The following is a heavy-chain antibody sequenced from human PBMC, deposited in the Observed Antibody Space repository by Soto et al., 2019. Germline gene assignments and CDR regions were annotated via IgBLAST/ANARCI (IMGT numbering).Heavy chain of an antibody. J-gene: IGHJ4*02. D-gene: IGHD3-9*01. CDR3: ARGGDRYYDILTGYPAGGFFDY. CDR2: INPNSGGT. Sequence: ASVKVSCKASGYTFTSYYMHWVRQAPGQGLEWMGWINPNSGGTNYAQKFQGWVTMTRDTSISTAYMELSRLRSDDTAVYYCARGGDRYYDILTGYPAGGFFDYWGQGTLVTVSS. CDR1: GYTFTSYY. V-gene: IGHV1-2*04.